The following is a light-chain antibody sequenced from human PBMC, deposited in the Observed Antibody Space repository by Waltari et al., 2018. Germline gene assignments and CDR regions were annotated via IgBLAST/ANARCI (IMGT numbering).Light chain of an antibody. Sequence: QSALTQPASVSGSPGQSITISCTGTSSDVGGYNYVSWYQQHPGKAPKLMIYDVSKRPSGVSNRFSGSKSGNTASLTISGLQAEDEADYYCCSYAGSSTVFGGGTKLTV. J-gene: IGLJ3*02. CDR1: SSDVGGYNY. CDR2: DVS. CDR3: CSYAGSSTV. V-gene: IGLV2-23*02.